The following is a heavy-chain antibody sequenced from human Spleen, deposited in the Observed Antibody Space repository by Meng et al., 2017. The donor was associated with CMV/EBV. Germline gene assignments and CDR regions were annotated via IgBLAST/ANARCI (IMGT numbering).Heavy chain of an antibody. J-gene: IGHJ4*02. V-gene: IGHV1-8*01. Sequence: ASVKVSCKASGYTFTSYEINWARQATGQGLEWMGWMNPNSGNTGYAQKFQGRVTMTRNSSISTAYMELSSLRSEDTAVYYCARVLRSIRGIIITRLIDYWGQGTLVTVSS. CDR3: ARVLRSIRGIIITRLIDY. CDR2: MNPNSGNT. CDR1: GYTFTSYE. D-gene: IGHD3-10*01.